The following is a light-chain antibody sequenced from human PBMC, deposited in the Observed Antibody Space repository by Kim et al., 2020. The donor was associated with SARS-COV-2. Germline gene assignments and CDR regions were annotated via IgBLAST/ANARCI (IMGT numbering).Light chain of an antibody. CDR1: HTIANF. V-gene: IGKV1-33*01. J-gene: IGKJ1*01. CDR2: DAS. CDR3: IQYDDLPWT. Sequence: AFVRDGVTITGQASHTIANFLNWYQQTPGKAPKILVHDASRLETGVPSRFSGSASGTDFSFTISSLQPEDAATYFCIQYDDLPWTFGQGTKVDI.